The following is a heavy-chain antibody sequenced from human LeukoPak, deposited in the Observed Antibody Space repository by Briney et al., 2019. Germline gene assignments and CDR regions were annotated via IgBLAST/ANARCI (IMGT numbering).Heavy chain of an antibody. Sequence: PSETLSLTCTVSGGSISSYYWSWIRQPPGKGLEWIGRIYTSGSTNYNPSLKSQVTISVDTSKTQFSLKLSSVTAADTAVYYCARDRFYDYSNYGWSWFDPWGQGTLVTVSS. CDR3: ARDRFYDYSNYGWSWFDP. V-gene: IGHV4-4*07. D-gene: IGHD4-11*01. J-gene: IGHJ5*02. CDR2: IYTSGST. CDR1: GGSISSYY.